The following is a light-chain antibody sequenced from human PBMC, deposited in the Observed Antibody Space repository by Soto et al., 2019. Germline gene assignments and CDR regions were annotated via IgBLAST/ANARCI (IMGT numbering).Light chain of an antibody. CDR3: QQYDSSPRT. Sequence: TQSPATLSVSLWEIATLSCRASQSVSNSYLAWYQQKPGQAPRLLMYGASSRATGIPDRFSGSGSGTDFTLTIRTLEPEDSAVYYCQQYDSSPRTFGQGTKVDIK. CDR2: GAS. J-gene: IGKJ1*01. CDR1: QSVSNSY. V-gene: IGKV3-20*01.